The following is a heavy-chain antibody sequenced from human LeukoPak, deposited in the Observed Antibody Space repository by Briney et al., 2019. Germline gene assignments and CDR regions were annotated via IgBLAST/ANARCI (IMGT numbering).Heavy chain of an antibody. V-gene: IGHV1-69*04. Sequence: ASVKVSCKASGGTFSSYAISWVRQAPGQGLEWMGRIIPILGIANYAQKFQGRVTITADKSTSTAYMELSSLRSEDTAVYYCVRRLQLAYFEYWGQGTLVTVSS. CDR3: VRRLQLAYFEY. CDR2: IIPILGIA. CDR1: GGTFSSYA. J-gene: IGHJ4*02. D-gene: IGHD5-24*01.